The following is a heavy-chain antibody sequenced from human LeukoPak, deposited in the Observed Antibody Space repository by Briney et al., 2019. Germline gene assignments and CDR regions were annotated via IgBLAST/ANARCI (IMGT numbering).Heavy chain of an antibody. CDR2: ISVTGGST. J-gene: IGHJ4*02. CDR3: AQEGHGSGSYYLPY. Sequence: GCLRHSSSGSGVTIWMFALCLVRQPPGKGLEWVSAISVTGGSTFYADSVKGRFTVSRDNSKNTLFLQMNRLRADDTAVYYCAQEGHGSGSYYLPYWGQGPLVTVSS. CDR1: GVTIWMFA. D-gene: IGHD3-10*01. V-gene: IGHV3-23*01.